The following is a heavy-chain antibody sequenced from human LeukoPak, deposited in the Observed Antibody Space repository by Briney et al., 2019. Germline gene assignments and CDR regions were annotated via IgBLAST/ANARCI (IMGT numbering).Heavy chain of an antibody. J-gene: IGHJ4*02. V-gene: IGHV1-2*06. CDR3: ARIGGAWNEPYYFDY. CDR1: GYTFTDYH. Sequence: ASVKVSCKASGYTFTDYHMHWVRQAPGQGLEWMGRINPNGGDTNYAQKFQGRVTMTRDTSITTAYMELSSLRSDDTAVYYCARIGGAWNEPYYFDYWGQGTLVTVSS. CDR2: INPNGGDT. D-gene: IGHD1-1*01.